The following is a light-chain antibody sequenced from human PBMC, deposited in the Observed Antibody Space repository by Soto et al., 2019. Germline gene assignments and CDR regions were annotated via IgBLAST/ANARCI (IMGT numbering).Light chain of an antibody. CDR1: QTFSSW. Sequence: IQMTQSPSTLSASVGDRVTITCRASQTFSSWLAWYQQKPGKAPKLLIYHASSLESGVPSRFSGSGSGTEFTLTISSLQPDDFATYYCQQYNSYSVTFGQGTKLEIK. CDR2: HAS. CDR3: QQYNSYSVT. J-gene: IGKJ2*01. V-gene: IGKV1-5*01.